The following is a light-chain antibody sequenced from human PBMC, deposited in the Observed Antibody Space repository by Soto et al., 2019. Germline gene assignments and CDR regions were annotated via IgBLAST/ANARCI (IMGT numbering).Light chain of an antibody. CDR2: EVS. CDR1: SSDVGGYNY. V-gene: IGLV2-8*01. J-gene: IGLJ2*01. Sequence: QSALTQPPSASGSPGQSVTISCTGSSSDVGGYNYVSWYQQHPGKAPKLMIYEVSKRPSGVPDRLSGSKSGNTASLTVSGLQAEDEAAYYCSASGGSNTVVFGGGTQLTVL. CDR3: SASGGSNTVV.